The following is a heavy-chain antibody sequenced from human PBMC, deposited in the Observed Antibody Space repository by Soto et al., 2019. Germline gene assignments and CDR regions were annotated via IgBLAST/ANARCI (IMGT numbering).Heavy chain of an antibody. D-gene: IGHD2-2*01. CDR3: ARGIGIVVVPAAIGLVAAADYYYYGMDV. J-gene: IGHJ6*02. V-gene: IGHV1-18*01. Sequence: GASVKVSCKASGYTFTSYGISWVRQAPGQGLEWMGWISAYNGNTNYAQKLQGRVTMTTDTSTSTAYMELRSLRSDDTAVYYCARGIGIVVVPAAIGLVAAADYYYYGMDVWGQGTTVTVSS. CDR2: ISAYNGNT. CDR1: GYTFTSYG.